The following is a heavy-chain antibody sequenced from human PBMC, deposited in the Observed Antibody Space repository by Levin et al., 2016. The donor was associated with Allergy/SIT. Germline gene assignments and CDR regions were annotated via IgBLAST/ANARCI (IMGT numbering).Heavy chain of an antibody. CDR2: ISGSSSNI. J-gene: IGHJ4*02. D-gene: IGHD2-15*01. CDR3: ARAGYCSGGSCLDY. V-gene: IGHV3-48*01. CDR1: GFTFSSYS. Sequence: GGSLRLSCAASGFTFSSYSMNWVRQAPGKGLEWLSYISGSSSNIYYADYVKGRFTISRDNAKNSLFLQMNSLRAEDTAVYYCARAGYCSGGSCLDYWGQGTLVTVSS.